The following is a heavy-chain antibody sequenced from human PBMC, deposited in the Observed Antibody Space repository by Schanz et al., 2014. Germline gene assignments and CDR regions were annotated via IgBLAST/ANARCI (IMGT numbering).Heavy chain of an antibody. D-gene: IGHD3-10*01. CDR3: TRMSLRRGDYGGLDV. J-gene: IGHJ6*02. V-gene: IGHV4-59*08. Sequence: QVQLQESGPGLVRPSETLSLTCTVSGVSISSFYWSWIRQSPGQGLEYFGYIYGGGRPSYNPSFKSRVTMTFDTSRNAFSLKLSSGAAADTAVYYCTRMSLRRGDYGGLDVWGQGTTVTVS. CDR2: IYGGGRP. CDR1: GVSISSFY.